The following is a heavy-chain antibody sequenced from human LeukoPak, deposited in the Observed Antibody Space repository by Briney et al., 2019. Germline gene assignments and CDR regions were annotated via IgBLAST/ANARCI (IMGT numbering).Heavy chain of an antibody. J-gene: IGHJ4*02. D-gene: IGHD3-22*01. CDR3: AGRSDSRGLY. CDR2: IHYSGST. CDR1: GGSISSSSYY. Sequence: PSETLSLTCTVSGGSISSSSYYWGWIRQPPGKGLEWIGSIHYSGSTYYNPSLKSRVTISVDTSKDQFSLKLSSVTAADTAVYSCAGRSDSRGLYWAKGTLVTVSS. V-gene: IGHV4-39*01.